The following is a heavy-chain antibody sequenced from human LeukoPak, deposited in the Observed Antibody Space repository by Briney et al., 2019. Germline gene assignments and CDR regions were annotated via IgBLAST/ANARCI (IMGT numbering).Heavy chain of an antibody. CDR1: GDSISSSSYY. D-gene: IGHD3-22*01. V-gene: IGHV4-39*01. CDR3: ARRGRSGYLYYFDY. J-gene: IGHJ4*02. CDR2: IYYSGST. Sequence: SETLPLTCTVSGDSISSSSYYWDWIRQPPGKGLEWIGSIYYSGSTYYNPSLKSRVTISVDTSKNQFSLKLSSVTAADTAVYYCARRGRSGYLYYFDYWGQGTLVTVSS.